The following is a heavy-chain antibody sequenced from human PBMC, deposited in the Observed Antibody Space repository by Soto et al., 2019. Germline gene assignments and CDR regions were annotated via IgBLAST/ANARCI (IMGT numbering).Heavy chain of an antibody. CDR3: ARGLLGAAAGANWFDP. Sequence: TSETLSLTCAVYGGSFSGYYWSWIRQPPGKGLEWIGEINHSGSTNYNPSLKSRVTISVDTSKNQFSLKLSSVTAADTAVYYCARGLLGAAAGANWFDPWGQGTLVTVSS. D-gene: IGHD6-13*01. J-gene: IGHJ5*02. CDR2: INHSGST. CDR1: GGSFSGYY. V-gene: IGHV4-34*01.